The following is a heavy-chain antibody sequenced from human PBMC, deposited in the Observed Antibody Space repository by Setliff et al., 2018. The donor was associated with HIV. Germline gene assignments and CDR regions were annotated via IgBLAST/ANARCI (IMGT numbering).Heavy chain of an antibody. V-gene: IGHV1-18*01. D-gene: IGHD3-9*01. J-gene: IGHJ4*01. Sequence: ASVKVSCKTSGYTFTNYYITWVRQAPGQGLEWMGWISGYNSANTRYTQNLQGRVTMTTDTSTGTGYRELRSLRSDDTAVYFCARAELTGEIDYWGQGTLVTVSS. CDR3: ARAELTGEIDY. CDR2: ISGYNSANT. CDR1: GYTFTNYY.